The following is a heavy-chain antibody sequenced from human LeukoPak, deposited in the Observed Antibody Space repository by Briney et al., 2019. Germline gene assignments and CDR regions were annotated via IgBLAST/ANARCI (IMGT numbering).Heavy chain of an antibody. CDR1: GYTLTELS. V-gene: IGHV1-24*01. J-gene: IGHJ5*02. CDR3: ATVGAGIVGATKLFDP. Sequence: ASVKVSCKVSGYTLTELSMHWVRQAPGKGLEWMGGFDPEDGETIYAQKFQGRATMTEDTSTDTAYMELSSLRSEDTAVYYCATVGAGIVGATKLFDPWGQGTLVTVSS. CDR2: FDPEDGET. D-gene: IGHD1-26*01.